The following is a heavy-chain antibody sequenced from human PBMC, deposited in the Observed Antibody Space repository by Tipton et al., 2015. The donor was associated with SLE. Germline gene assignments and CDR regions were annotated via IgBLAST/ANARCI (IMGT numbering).Heavy chain of an antibody. J-gene: IGHJ4*02. CDR2: SIHSGTT. Sequence: WVRQPPGKGLEWIGESIHSGTTNYNPSLKSRVSISLDTSKNQFSLQLTSVTAADTAVDYCARVAPSEVFDYWGQGTLVTVSS. CDR3: ARVAPSEVFDY. V-gene: IGHV4-34*12. D-gene: IGHD2-15*01.